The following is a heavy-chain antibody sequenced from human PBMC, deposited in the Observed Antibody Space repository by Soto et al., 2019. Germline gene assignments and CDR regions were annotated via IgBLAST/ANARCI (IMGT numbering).Heavy chain of an antibody. J-gene: IGHJ6*02. CDR2: IYPGDSDT. D-gene: IGHD2-8*01. CDR3: ALHLGYCTNGVCYTDYYYYGMDV. Sequence: PGEALKISCKGSGYSFTSCLIGWVRQMPGKGLEWMGIIYPGDSDTRYSPSFQGQVTISADKSISTAYLQWSSLKASDTAMYYCALHLGYCTNGVCYTDYYYYGMDVWGQGTTVTVSS. CDR1: GYSFTSCL. V-gene: IGHV5-51*01.